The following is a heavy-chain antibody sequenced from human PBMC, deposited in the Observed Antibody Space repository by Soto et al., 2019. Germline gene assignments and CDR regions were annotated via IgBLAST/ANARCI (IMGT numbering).Heavy chain of an antibody. CDR1: GFAFSSHS. D-gene: IGHD2-15*01. Sequence: GGSLRLSCAASGFAFSSHSMYWVRQAPGKGLEWVSYISSSGISIHYADSVKGRFTISRDNARNSLSLQMNSLRDVDTAVYYCAKGRVDTAYFDYWGQGTLVTVSS. CDR3: AKGRVDTAYFDY. CDR2: ISSSGISI. V-gene: IGHV3-48*02. J-gene: IGHJ4*02.